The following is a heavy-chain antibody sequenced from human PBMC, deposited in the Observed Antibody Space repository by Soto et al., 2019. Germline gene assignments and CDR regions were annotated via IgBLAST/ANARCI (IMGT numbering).Heavy chain of an antibody. CDR1: GGSISSSSYY. CDR2: IYYSGST. V-gene: IGHV4-39*01. D-gene: IGHD3-22*01. J-gene: IGHJ5*02. CDR3: ARQPTYYSDSSGYYYFP. Sequence: SETLSLPCAVSGGSISSSSYYWGWIRQPPGKGLEWIGSIYYSGSTYYNPSLKSRVTISVDTSKKQFSLKLSSVTAADTAVYYCARQPTYYSDSSGYYYFPWGQGTLVTVSS.